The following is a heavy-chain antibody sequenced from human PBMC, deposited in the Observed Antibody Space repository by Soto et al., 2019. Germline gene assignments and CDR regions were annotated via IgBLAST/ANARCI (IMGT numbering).Heavy chain of an antibody. CDR3: VKGSDHTDWLIVGSTSGAY. Sequence: PGGSLKLSCAASGFTFSSYAMSWVRQAPGKGLEWVSTISGSGGSTYYADSVKGRFTISRDISKNTLYLQMNSLRAEDTAVYYCVKGSDHTDWLIVGSTSGAYCRQGPLFTVS. D-gene: IGHD1-26*01. J-gene: IGHJ4*02. CDR1: GFTFSSYA. CDR2: ISGSGGST. V-gene: IGHV3-23*01.